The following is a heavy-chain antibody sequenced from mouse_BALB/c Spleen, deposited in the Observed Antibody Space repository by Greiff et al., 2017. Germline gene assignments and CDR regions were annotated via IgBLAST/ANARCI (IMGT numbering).Heavy chain of an antibody. V-gene: IGHV1S126*01. CDR1: GYSFTSYW. Sequence: QVQLKESGPQLVRPGASVKISCKASGYSFTSYWMHWVKQRPGQGLEWIGMIDPSDSETRLNQKFKDKATLTVDKSSSTAYMQLSSPTSEDSAVYYCARSEIYYGYEGFAYWGQGTLVTVSA. D-gene: IGHD2-2*01. CDR3: ARSEIYYGYEGFAY. CDR2: IDPSDSET. J-gene: IGHJ3*01.